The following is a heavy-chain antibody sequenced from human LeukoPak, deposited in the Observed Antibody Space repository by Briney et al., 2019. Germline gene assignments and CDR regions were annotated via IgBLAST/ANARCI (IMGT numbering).Heavy chain of an antibody. D-gene: IGHD5-24*01. CDR3: AKEAYIEMATITPDY. CDR2: IWYDGSNK. V-gene: IGHV3-33*06. CDR1: GFTFSSYG. J-gene: IGHJ4*02. Sequence: GGSLRLSCAASGFTFSSYGMHWVRQAPGKGLEWVAAIWYDGSNKYYADSVKGRFTIPRDNSKNTLYLQMNSLRAEDTAVYYCAKEAYIEMATITPDYWGQGTLVTVSS.